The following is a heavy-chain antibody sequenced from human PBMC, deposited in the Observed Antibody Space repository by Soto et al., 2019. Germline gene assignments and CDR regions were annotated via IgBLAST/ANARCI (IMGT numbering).Heavy chain of an antibody. D-gene: IGHD2-2*01. Sequence: GGSLRLSCAASGFTFSSYAMSWVRQAPGKGLEWVSAISGSGGSTYYADSVKGRFTISRDISKNTLYLQMNSLRAEDTAVYYCARDIVVVPAANDAFDIWGQGTMVTVSS. J-gene: IGHJ3*02. V-gene: IGHV3-23*01. CDR3: ARDIVVVPAANDAFDI. CDR1: GFTFSSYA. CDR2: ISGSGGST.